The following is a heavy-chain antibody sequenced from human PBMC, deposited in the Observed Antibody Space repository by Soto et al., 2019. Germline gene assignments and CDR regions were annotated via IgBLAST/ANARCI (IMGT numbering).Heavy chain of an antibody. J-gene: IGHJ3*02. CDR2: IYYSGST. Sequence: SGTPSLTCTVSGGSVSSGAYYWTWIRQRPGKGLEWIGYIYYSGSTYYSPSLKSRLSISLDTSKNQFSLRLSSVTAADTAMYYCARARLRAVYAFDIWGQGTMVTVSS. D-gene: IGHD5-12*01. V-gene: IGHV4-31*03. CDR1: GGSVSSGAYY. CDR3: ARARLRAVYAFDI.